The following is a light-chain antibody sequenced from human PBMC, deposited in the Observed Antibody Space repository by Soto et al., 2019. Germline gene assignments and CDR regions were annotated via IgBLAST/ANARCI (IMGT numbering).Light chain of an antibody. CDR2: GAS. V-gene: IGKV3-15*01. CDR1: QSVSSN. J-gene: IGKJ1*01. Sequence: EIVMTQSPATLSVSPGERATLSCRASQSVSSNLAWYQQKPGQAPRLLMYGASTRATGIPARFSGSGSGTEFTLTISSLQSADFAVYFCQQYNNWARTFGQGTTVEVK. CDR3: QQYNNWART.